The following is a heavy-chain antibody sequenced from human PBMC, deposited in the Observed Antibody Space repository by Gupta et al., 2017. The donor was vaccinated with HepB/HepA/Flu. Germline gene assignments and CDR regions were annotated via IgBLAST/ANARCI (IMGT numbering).Heavy chain of an antibody. D-gene: IGHD1-7*01. Sequence: QVQLQESGPGLVKPSQTLSLTCTVSGGSISSGDYYWSWIRQPPGKGLEWIGYIYYSGSTYYNPSLKSRVTISVDTSKNQFSLKLSSVTAADTAVYYCARVGLIITGTTRYYYGMDVWGQGTTVTVSS. CDR1: GGSISSGDYY. CDR3: ARVGLIITGTTRYYYGMDV. CDR2: IYYSGST. V-gene: IGHV4-30-4*01. J-gene: IGHJ6*02.